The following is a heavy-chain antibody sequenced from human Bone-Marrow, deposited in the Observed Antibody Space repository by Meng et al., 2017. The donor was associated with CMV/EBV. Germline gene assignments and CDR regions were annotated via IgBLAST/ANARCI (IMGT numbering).Heavy chain of an antibody. CDR3: ARPDSLYYYYAMDV. CDR1: GGSISSSSYY. J-gene: IGHJ6*02. Sequence: SETLSLTCTVSGGSISSSSYYWGWIRQPPGKGLEWIGSIYYSGSTYYNPSLKSRVTISVDASKNQFSLKLSSVTAADTAVYYCARPDSLYYYYAMDVWGQGTTVTVSS. CDR2: IYYSGST. D-gene: IGHD4-11*01. V-gene: IGHV4-39*01.